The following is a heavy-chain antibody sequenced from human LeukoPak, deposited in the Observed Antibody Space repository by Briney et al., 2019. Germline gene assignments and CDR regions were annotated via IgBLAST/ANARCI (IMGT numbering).Heavy chain of an antibody. J-gene: IGHJ4*02. CDR3: ARELVAGLFDY. Sequence: GGSLRLSCAASGFTVSSNYMSWVRQAPGEGLEWVSVIYSGGSTYYADSVKGRFTISRDNSKNTLYLQMNSLRAEDTAVYYCARELVAGLFDYWGQGTLVTVSS. CDR2: IYSGGST. V-gene: IGHV3-53*01. D-gene: IGHD6-19*01. CDR1: GFTVSSNY.